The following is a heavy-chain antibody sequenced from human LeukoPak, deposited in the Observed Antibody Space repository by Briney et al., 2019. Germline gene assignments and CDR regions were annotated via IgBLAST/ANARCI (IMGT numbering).Heavy chain of an antibody. V-gene: IGHV3-21*01. CDR2: ISSSSDYI. CDR1: GFTFSSYG. Sequence: GGSLILSCAPSGFTFSSYGMNWVRQAPGKGPEWVSSISSSSDYIYYADSVKDRFTISRDNAKNSLYLQMNSLRAEDTAIYYCARTYGGDGGQRFDYWGQGTLVTVSS. J-gene: IGHJ4*02. CDR3: ARTYGGDGGQRFDY. D-gene: IGHD2-21*02.